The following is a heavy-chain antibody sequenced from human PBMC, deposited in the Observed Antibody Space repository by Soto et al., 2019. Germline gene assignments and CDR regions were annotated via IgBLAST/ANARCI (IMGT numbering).Heavy chain of an antibody. CDR3: ARHPSKEPRTENYYDY. J-gene: IGHJ4*02. CDR2: IYYSGST. D-gene: IGHD4-4*01. CDR1: GCSISSYY. V-gene: IGHV4-59*08. Sequence: SETLSLTCTVSGCSISSYYWSWIRQPPGKGLEWIGYIYYSGSTNYNPSLKSRVTISVDTFKNQFSLKLSSVTAADTAVYYCARHPSKEPRTENYYDYWGQGTLVTVSS.